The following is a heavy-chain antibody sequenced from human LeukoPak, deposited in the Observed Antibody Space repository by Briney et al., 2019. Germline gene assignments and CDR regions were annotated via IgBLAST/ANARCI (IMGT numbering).Heavy chain of an antibody. D-gene: IGHD6-6*01. CDR2: ITGDGSNT. Sequence: PGGSLRLSCAASGFKFDDYAMHWVRQAPGKGLEWVSLITGDGSNTYYADSVEGRFTISRDNSKNSLYLQMNSLRTEDTALYYCAKDMATVPARPHYWGQGTLVSVSS. J-gene: IGHJ4*02. V-gene: IGHV3-43*02. CDR1: GFKFDDYA. CDR3: AKDMATVPARPHY.